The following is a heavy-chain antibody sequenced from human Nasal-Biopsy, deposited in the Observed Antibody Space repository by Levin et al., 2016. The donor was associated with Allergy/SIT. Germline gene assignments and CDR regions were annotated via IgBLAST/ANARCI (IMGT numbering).Heavy chain of an antibody. V-gene: IGHV1-18*01. CDR2: ISAYNGDT. J-gene: IGHJ6*02. CDR3: ARVSVPPEVYFHYGMDV. CDR1: GYTFTNFG. Sequence: ASVKVSCKALGYTFTNFGVTWVRQAPGQGLEWLGWISAYNGDTNYAPNVQDRVSMTTETSTNTAYMELKFLRSDDTAVYYCARVSVPPEVYFHYGMDVWGQGTTVTVSS.